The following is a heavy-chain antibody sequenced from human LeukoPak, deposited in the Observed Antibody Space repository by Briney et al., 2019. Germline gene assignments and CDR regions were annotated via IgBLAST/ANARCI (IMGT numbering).Heavy chain of an antibody. D-gene: IGHD1-26*01. J-gene: IGHJ4*02. CDR2: IKRDGSEK. CDR1: GFTFSSYW. Sequence: GGSLRLSCAASGFTFSSYWMTWVRQAPGKGLEWVANIKRDGSEKNHLDSRFIISRDNGKKSLYLDMNSLRAEDTAFYYCARDLVGAADWGQGTLVSVSS. V-gene: IGHV3-7*01. CDR3: ARDLVGAAD.